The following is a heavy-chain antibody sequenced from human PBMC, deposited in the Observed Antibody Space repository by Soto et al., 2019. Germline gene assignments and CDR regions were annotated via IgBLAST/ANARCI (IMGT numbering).Heavy chain of an antibody. CDR3: ARDLRAVGMASRFDP. V-gene: IGHV3-11*01. CDR1: GFNFGDYY. J-gene: IGHJ5*02. D-gene: IGHD6-13*01. CDR2: IGNRGTGI. Sequence: GGSLRLPCEASGFNFGDYYMTWIRQAPGKGLEWVSFIGNRGTGIYYADSVKGRFTIFRDNAKNSLYLQMSSLRAEDTAMYYCARDLRAVGMASRFDPWGQGTLVTVSS.